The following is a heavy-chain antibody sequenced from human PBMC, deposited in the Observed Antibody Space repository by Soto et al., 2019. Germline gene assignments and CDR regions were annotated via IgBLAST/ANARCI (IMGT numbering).Heavy chain of an antibody. Sequence: QVHLVESGGGGVQPGRSKRLSCVVSGFTFNDYAIHWVRQAPGKGLEWVAMISCDENNKFYADSVKGRFTISRDRSKTTASMKMNSISDENPALYYSARDRWDCMGGGCNPHELKFFAIDVWGQGTPVTVSS. J-gene: IGHJ6*02. CDR1: GFTFNDYA. CDR2: ISCDENNK. V-gene: IGHV3-30*03. CDR3: ARDRWDCMGGGCNPHELKFFAIDV. D-gene: IGHD1-26*01.